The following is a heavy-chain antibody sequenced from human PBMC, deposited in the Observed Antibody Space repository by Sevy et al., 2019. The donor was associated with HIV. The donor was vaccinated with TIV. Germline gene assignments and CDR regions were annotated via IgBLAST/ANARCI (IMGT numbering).Heavy chain of an antibody. CDR2: LSYDGNIK. Sequence: GGSLRLSCAASGFTFDTYAMHWVRQAPGKGLEWVAVLSYDGNIKYYADSVKGRFTISRDDSKNTLYLQMNSLTTEDTAVYYCARPRANYVDHYFFFAMDVWGQGTTVTVSS. D-gene: IGHD4-17*01. CDR1: GFTFDTYA. V-gene: IGHV3-30-3*01. CDR3: ARPRANYVDHYFFFAMDV. J-gene: IGHJ6*02.